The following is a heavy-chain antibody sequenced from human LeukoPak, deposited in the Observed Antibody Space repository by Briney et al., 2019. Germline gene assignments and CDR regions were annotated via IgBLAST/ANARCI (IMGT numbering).Heavy chain of an antibody. D-gene: IGHD1-26*01. CDR2: INPNSGGT. Sequence: ASVKVSCKASGYTFTGYYMHWVRQAPGQGLGWMGRINPNSGGTNYAQKFQGRVTMTRDTSISTAYMELSRLRSDDTAVYYCARGGSISYYYGMDVWGQGTTVTVSS. CDR3: ARGGSISYYYGMDV. J-gene: IGHJ6*02. V-gene: IGHV1-2*06. CDR1: GYTFTGYY.